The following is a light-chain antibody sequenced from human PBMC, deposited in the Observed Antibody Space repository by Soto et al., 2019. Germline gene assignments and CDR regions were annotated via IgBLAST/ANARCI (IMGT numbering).Light chain of an antibody. CDR3: QQYNSYFRT. CDR1: QSIGSW. Sequence: DIQMTQSPSTLSAFVGDRVTITCRASQSIGSWLAWYQQKPGKGPNLLIYKASSLERGVSSRFSGGGSGTEFTLTISSLQPDDFATYYCQQYNSYFRTFGQGTKVEIK. J-gene: IGKJ1*01. V-gene: IGKV1-5*03. CDR2: KAS.